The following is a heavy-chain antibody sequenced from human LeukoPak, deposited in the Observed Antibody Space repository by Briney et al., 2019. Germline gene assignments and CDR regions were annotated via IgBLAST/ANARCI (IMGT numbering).Heavy chain of an antibody. CDR2: IYSGGST. D-gene: IGHD6-19*01. J-gene: IGHJ4*02. Sequence: PGGSLRLSCAASGFTVSSNEMSWVRQAPGKGLEWVSVIYSGGSTYYADSVKGRFTISRDNSKNTLYLQMNSLRAEDTAVYYCARSPDPGYSSGYTPEDYYFDYWGQGTLVTVSS. CDR1: GFTVSSNE. CDR3: ARSPDPGYSSGYTPEDYYFDY. V-gene: IGHV3-53*01.